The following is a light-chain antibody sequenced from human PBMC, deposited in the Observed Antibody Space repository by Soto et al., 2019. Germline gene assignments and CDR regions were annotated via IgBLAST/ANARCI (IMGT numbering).Light chain of an antibody. Sequence: DIQMTQSPSTLSASVGDRIIITCRASQTISGWLAWYQQRPGKAPNLLIFDASTLESGVPSRFSGSGSGTTFTLTISCLQSEDFATYYCQQYYSYPRTFGQGTKVDIK. CDR3: QQYYSYPRT. J-gene: IGKJ1*01. CDR1: QTISGW. CDR2: DAS. V-gene: IGKV1-5*01.